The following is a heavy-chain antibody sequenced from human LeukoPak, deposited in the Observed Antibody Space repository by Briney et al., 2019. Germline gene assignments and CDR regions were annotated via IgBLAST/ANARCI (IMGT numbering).Heavy chain of an antibody. CDR3: ARVLSSGYSPFDY. Sequence: GGSLRLSCAAYGFTSSDYYMSWIRQAPGKGLEWVSYISSSGSSTFYADSVKGRFAISRDNTKNSLYLQMNSLRADDTAVYYCARVLSSGYSPFDYWGQGSLVTVSS. D-gene: IGHD6-19*01. V-gene: IGHV3-11*01. CDR2: ISSSGSST. CDR1: GFTSSDYY. J-gene: IGHJ4*02.